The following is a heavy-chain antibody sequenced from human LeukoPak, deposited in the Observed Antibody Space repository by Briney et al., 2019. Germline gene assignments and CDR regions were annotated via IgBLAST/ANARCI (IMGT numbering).Heavy chain of an antibody. J-gene: IGHJ4*02. CDR1: GFTFSSYA. Sequence: GGSLRLSCAASGFTFSSYAMHWVRQAPGKGLEWVAVISYDGSNKYYADSVNGRFTISRDNSKNTLYLQINSLRAEDTAVYYCARDHSSSSSYYFDYWGQGTLVTVSS. CDR3: ARDHSSSSSYYFDY. D-gene: IGHD6-6*01. CDR2: ISYDGSNK. V-gene: IGHV3-30-3*01.